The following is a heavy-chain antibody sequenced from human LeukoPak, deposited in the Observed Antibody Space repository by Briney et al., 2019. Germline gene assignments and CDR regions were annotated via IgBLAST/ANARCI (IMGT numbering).Heavy chain of an antibody. CDR2: IYYKGIT. Sequence: SETLSLTCVVSGGSISGYHWTWIRQPPGKGLEWIGYIYYKGITNYNPSLKSRVTISVDTSKNQFSLKLSSVTAADTAVYYCARSHSDIVVVPAATDFDYWGQGTLVTVSS. D-gene: IGHD2-2*01. CDR1: GGSISGYH. J-gene: IGHJ4*02. V-gene: IGHV4-59*12. CDR3: ARSHSDIVVVPAATDFDY.